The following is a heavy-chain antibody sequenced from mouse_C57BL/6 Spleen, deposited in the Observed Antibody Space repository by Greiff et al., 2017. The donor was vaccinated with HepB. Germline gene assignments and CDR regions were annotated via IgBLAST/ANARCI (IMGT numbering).Heavy chain of an antibody. Sequence: QVQLQQSGAELVRPGTSVKVSCKASGYAFTNYLIEWVKQRPGQGLEWIGVINPGSGGTNYNEKFKGKATLTADKSSSTAYMQLSSLTSEDSAVYFCARLGECYAMDYWGQGTSVTVSS. CDR1: GYAFTNYL. D-gene: IGHD4-1*01. J-gene: IGHJ4*01. CDR2: INPGSGGT. V-gene: IGHV1-54*01. CDR3: ARLGECYAMDY.